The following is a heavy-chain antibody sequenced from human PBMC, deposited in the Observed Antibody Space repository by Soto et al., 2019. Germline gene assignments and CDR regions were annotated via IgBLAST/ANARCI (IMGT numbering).Heavy chain of an antibody. D-gene: IGHD6-6*01. CDR2: IYYSGST. CDR1: GGSITSSNW. J-gene: IGHJ4*02. Sequence: QVQLQESGPELVKPSGTLSLTCNVSGGSITSSNWWNWVRQPPGKGLEWIGEIYYSGSTNYNTSLKSRVTISGDKSKNQFSLSLNSVTAADTAVYYCARASADDSSLFDSWGQGTLVTVSS. V-gene: IGHV4-4*02. CDR3: ARASADDSSLFDS.